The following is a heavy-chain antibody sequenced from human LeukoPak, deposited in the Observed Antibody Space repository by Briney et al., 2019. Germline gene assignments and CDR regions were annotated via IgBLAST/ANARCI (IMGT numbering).Heavy chain of an antibody. J-gene: IGHJ4*02. CDR1: GFTFSSYD. V-gene: IGHV3-13*01. CDR2: IGTAGDT. Sequence: GGSLRLSCAASGFTFSSYDMHWVRQATGKGLEWVSAIGTAGDTYYPGSVKGRFTISGENAKNSLYLQMNSLRAGDTAVYYCARGPLSAATFRIWENAEYYFDYWGQGTLVTVSS. D-gene: IGHD2-15*01. CDR3: ARGPLSAATFRIWENAEYYFDY.